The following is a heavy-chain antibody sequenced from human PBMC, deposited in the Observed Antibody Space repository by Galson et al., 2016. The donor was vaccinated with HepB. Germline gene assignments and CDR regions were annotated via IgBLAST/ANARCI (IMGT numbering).Heavy chain of an antibody. D-gene: IGHD4-23*01. V-gene: IGHV4-59*01. CDR3: ARPFGGPPGGEHWYFDL. CDR2: IYYSGST. CDR1: GGSISSYY. Sequence: SETLSLTCTVSGGSISSYYWSWIRQPPGKGLEWIGYIYYSGSTNYNPSLKSRVTISVDTSKNQFSLKLGSVTAADTAVYYCARPFGGPPGGEHWYFDLWGRGTLVTVSS. J-gene: IGHJ2*01.